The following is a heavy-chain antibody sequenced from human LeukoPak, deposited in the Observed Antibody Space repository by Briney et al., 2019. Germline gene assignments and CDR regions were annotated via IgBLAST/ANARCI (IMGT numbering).Heavy chain of an antibody. D-gene: IGHD2-2*01. V-gene: IGHV1-8*01. J-gene: IGHJ6*02. CDR2: MNPNSGNT. CDR1: GYTFTSYD. Sequence: GASVKVSFKASGYTFTSYDINWVRQATGQGLEWMGWMNPNSGNTGYAQKFQGRVTMTRNTSISTAYMELSSLRSEDTAVYYCAREGTGFYGMDVWGQGTTVTVSS. CDR3: AREGTGFYGMDV.